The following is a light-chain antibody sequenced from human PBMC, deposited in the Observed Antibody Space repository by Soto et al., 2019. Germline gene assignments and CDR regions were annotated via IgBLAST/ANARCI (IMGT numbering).Light chain of an antibody. J-gene: IGKJ3*01. CDR3: QHFHNCPSLT. Sequence: EIVMTQSPATLSVSPGERATLSCRASQSITTNLAWYQQKPGQAPRLLIYGASTRATGVPARFSGSGSVTDFTLTISSPQSQDLAVYYCQHFHNCPSLTFGPGTNVDLK. CDR2: GAS. CDR1: QSITTN. V-gene: IGKV3-15*01.